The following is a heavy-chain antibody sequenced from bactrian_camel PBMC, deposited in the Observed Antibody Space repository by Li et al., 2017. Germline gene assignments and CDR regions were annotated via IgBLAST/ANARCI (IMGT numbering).Heavy chain of an antibody. CDR3: AGGTISEGFCY. D-gene: IGHD5*01. CDR1: IFTFSTTH. J-gene: IGHJ4*01. CDR2: ISGDGSDT. Sequence: HVQLVESGGGLVQPGGSLTLSCAAPIFTFSTTHITWVRQAPGKGLEWVSAISGDGSDTAYADFVKGRFTISRDNAKNTLYLQMNRLKPEDMAAYYCAGGTISEGFCYWGQ. V-gene: IGHV3S7*01.